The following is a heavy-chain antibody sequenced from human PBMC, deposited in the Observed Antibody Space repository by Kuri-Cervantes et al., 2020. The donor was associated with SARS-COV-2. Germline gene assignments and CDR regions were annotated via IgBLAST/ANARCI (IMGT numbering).Heavy chain of an antibody. J-gene: IGHJ4*02. CDR2: IYSGGST. CDR3: ARGAIFGVVIALFDY. D-gene: IGHD3-3*01. V-gene: IGHV3-53*01. CDR1: GFTFSKYW. Sequence: GESLKISCAASGFTFSKYWMNWVRQAPGKGLEWVSVIYSGGSTYYADSVKGRFTISRDNSKNTLYLQMNSLRAEDTAVYYCARGAIFGVVIALFDYWGQGTLVTVSS.